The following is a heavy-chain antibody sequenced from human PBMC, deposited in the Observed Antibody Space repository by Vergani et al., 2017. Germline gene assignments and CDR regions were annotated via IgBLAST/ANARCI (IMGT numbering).Heavy chain of an antibody. V-gene: IGHV1-2*02. J-gene: IGHJ6*02. CDR3: ARDAGYCSGGGCFSPRDYYYGMDV. Sequence: QVQLVQSEAEVMKPGASVKVSCKASGYTFTGYYMHWVRQAPGQGLEWMGWINPNSGGPNYAPKFQGRVTMTTDTSISTAYMELSSLRSDDTAVYYCARDAGYCSGGGCFSPRDYYYGMDVWGQGP. D-gene: IGHD2-15*01. CDR2: INPNSGGP. CDR1: GYTFTGYY.